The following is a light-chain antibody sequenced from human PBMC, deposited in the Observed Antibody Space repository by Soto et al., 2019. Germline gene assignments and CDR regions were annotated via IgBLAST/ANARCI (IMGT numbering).Light chain of an antibody. V-gene: IGLV2-14*01. CDR3: SSYTSVSTLV. J-gene: IGLJ3*02. CDR1: SGDVGGSNS. CDR2: DVN. Sequence: QSALTQPASVSGSPGQSITISCTGTSGDVGGSNSVSWYQHHPGKAPKLMIYDVNNRPSGVSNRFSVSKSGNTASLTISGLQPDDEADYYCSSYTSVSTLVFGGGTKLTVL.